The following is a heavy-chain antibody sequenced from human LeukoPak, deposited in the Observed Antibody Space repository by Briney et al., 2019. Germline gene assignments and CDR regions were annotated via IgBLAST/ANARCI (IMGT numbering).Heavy chain of an antibody. Sequence: SVKVSCKASGGTFSSYAISWVRQAPGQGLEWMGGIIPIFGTANYAQKFQGRVTITTDESTSAAYMELSSLRSEDTAVYYCARGRIAAAGTRQGRWFDPWGQGTLVTVSS. CDR1: GGTFSSYA. V-gene: IGHV1-69*05. D-gene: IGHD6-13*01. CDR3: ARGRIAAAGTRQGRWFDP. CDR2: IIPIFGTA. J-gene: IGHJ5*02.